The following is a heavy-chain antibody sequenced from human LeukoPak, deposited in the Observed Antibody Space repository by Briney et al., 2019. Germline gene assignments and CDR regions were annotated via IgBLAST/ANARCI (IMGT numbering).Heavy chain of an antibody. V-gene: IGHV1-58*01. D-gene: IGHD3-10*01. CDR2: IVVGSGNT. CDR3: ARTMVRGVLVPGY. J-gene: IGHJ4*02. Sequence: ASVKVSCKASGFTFTSSAVQWVRQARGQRLEWIGWIVVGSGNTNYAQKFQERVTITRDMSTSAAYMELSSPRSEDTAVYYCARTMVRGVLVPGYWGQGTLVTVSS. CDR1: GFTFTSSA.